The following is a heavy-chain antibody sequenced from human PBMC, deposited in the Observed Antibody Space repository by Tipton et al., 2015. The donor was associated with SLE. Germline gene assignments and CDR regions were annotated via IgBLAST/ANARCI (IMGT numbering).Heavy chain of an antibody. D-gene: IGHD3-16*01. V-gene: IGHV4-38-2*01. Sequence: GLVKPSETLFLSCSVSGYSITSGYYWGWIRQPPGAGLEWIGSIFHSGVSYHNPSLKSRVTISVDTSENQVSLKLTSVTAADTAVYYCSRLGVPDNDAFDIWGQGTMVTVSS. CDR2: IFHSGVS. CDR3: SRLGVPDNDAFDI. J-gene: IGHJ3*02. CDR1: GYSITSGYY.